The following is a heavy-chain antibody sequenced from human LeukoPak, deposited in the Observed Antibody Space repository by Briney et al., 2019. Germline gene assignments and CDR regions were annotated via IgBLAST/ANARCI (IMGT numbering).Heavy chain of an antibody. D-gene: IGHD3-3*01. CDR3: AKARFEDWFDP. CDR2: IYYSGST. CDR1: GGSFSGYY. V-gene: IGHV4-34*09. J-gene: IGHJ5*02. Sequence: SETLSLTCAVYGGSFSGYYWRWIRQPRGKGLEWIGYIYYSGSTYYNPSLKSRVTISVDTSKNQFSLKLSSVTAADTAVYYCAKARFEDWFDPWGQGTLVTVSS.